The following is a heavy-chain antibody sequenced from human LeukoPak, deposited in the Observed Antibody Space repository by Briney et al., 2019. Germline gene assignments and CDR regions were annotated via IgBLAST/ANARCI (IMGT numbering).Heavy chain of an antibody. Sequence: GGSLRLSCTTSVLIFRNYWIHWVRQAPGKGLVWVSHITQDGSSTFYADSVKGRFTTSRDNAKNTVFLQMNSLTAEDTGVYYCATDDYRGLGYWGQGILVTVS. V-gene: IGHV3-74*01. J-gene: IGHJ4*02. CDR2: ITQDGSST. D-gene: IGHD4-11*01. CDR1: VLIFRNYW. CDR3: ATDDYRGLGY.